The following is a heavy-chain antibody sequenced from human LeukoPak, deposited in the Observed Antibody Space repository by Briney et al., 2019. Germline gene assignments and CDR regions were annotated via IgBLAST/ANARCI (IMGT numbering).Heavy chain of an antibody. Sequence: ASVKVSCKASGYTFTSYDINWVRQATGQGLEWMGWMNPNSGNTGYAQRFQDRVTMTRNTALSTAYMELSRLTSDDTAVYYCARGGYDLDYWGQGTLVTVSS. CDR2: MNPNSGNT. CDR3: ARGGYDLDY. D-gene: IGHD2-2*03. J-gene: IGHJ4*02. CDR1: GYTFTSYD. V-gene: IGHV1-8*01.